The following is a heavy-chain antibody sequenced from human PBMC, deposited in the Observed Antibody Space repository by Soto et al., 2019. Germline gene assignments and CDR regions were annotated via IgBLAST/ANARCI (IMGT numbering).Heavy chain of an antibody. CDR2: IWYDGSNK. Sequence: GGFMRLPYGAVWFTCGDHGSHWVRQDPGKGLEWVAVIWYDGSNKYYADSVKGRFTISRDNSKNTLYLQMNSLRAEDTAVYYCARAGPDYWGQGTLVTVSS. V-gene: IGHV3-33*01. CDR3: ARAGPDY. J-gene: IGHJ4*02. CDR1: WFTCGDHG.